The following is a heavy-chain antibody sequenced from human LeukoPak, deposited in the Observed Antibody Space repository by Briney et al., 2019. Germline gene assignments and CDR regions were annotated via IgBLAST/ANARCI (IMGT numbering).Heavy chain of an antibody. Sequence: PGGSLRLSCAASGFTFRNYAMSWVRQAPGKGLEWVSAISGSVSGSDYTTYDADSFKGRFTISRDDSTNTLYLQLSGLRVEDTAVFSCARDQGTVVTSQFDYWGLGTLVTVSS. V-gene: IGHV3-23*01. CDR2: ISGSVSGSDYTT. CDR3: ARDQGTVVTSQFDY. D-gene: IGHD4-23*01. J-gene: IGHJ4*02. CDR1: GFTFRNYA.